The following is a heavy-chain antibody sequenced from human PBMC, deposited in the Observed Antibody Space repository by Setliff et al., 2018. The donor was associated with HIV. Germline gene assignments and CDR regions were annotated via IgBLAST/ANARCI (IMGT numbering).Heavy chain of an antibody. CDR3: ARAPYRSGWYGVDY. Sequence: ASVKVSCKASGYTFTDHHIHWMRQAPGHGLEWIGIVNPLLGLRSHSQKLQGRVTLTWDTSTSTVYMELTTLRSEDTAFYYCARAPYRSGWYGVDYWGQGTLVTVPQ. CDR2: VNPLLGLR. J-gene: IGHJ4*02. CDR1: GYTFTDHH. D-gene: IGHD6-13*01. V-gene: IGHV1-46*04.